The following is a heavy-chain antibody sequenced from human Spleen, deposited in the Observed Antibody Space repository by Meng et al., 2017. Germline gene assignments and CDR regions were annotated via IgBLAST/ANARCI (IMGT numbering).Heavy chain of an antibody. CDR2: ISAYNGNT. CDR3: ARDPGSYYPNWFDP. V-gene: IGHV1-18*01. Sequence: QGQLVQSGVEVKKPGASVKGSCKASGYTFTSYGISWVRQAPGQGLEWMGWISAYNGNTNYAQKLQGRVTMTTDTSTSTAYMELRSLRSDDTAVYYCARDPGSYYPNWFDPWGQGTLVTVSS. J-gene: IGHJ5*02. CDR1: GYTFTSYG. D-gene: IGHD1-26*01.